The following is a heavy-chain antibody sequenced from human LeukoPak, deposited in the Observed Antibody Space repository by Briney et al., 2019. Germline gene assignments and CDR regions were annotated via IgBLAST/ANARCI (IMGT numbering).Heavy chain of an antibody. D-gene: IGHD1-26*01. J-gene: IGHJ4*02. CDR1: GFTFSSYP. Sequence: PGGSLRHSCTASGFTFSSYPFHWVRQALGKGLEWLAVIGYDGVNKFYTDSVKGRFAISRDDSESTLYLQMDSLRAEDTAVYYCAQDFIRGAPDYLDLWGQGTLVTVSS. CDR3: AQDFIRGAPDYLDL. CDR2: IGYDGVNK. V-gene: IGHV3-30*09.